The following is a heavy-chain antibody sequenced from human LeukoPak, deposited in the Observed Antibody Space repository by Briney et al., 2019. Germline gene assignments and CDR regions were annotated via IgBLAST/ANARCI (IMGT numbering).Heavy chain of an antibody. CDR2: INHSEST. J-gene: IGHJ4*02. Sequence: SETLSLTCAVYGGSFSGYYWSWIRQPPGKGLEWIGEINHSESTNYNPSLKSRVTMSVDTSKNQFSLKLTPVTAADTAVYFCAREDCTNGVCLSFDYWGQGTLVTVSS. V-gene: IGHV4-34*01. CDR3: AREDCTNGVCLSFDY. CDR1: GGSFSGYY. D-gene: IGHD2-8*01.